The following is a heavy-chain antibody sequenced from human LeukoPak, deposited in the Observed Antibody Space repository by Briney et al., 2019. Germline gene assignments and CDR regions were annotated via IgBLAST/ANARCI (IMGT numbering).Heavy chain of an antibody. CDR1: GGSISSYY. CDR3: ARHGGQWLVGNAFDI. J-gene: IGHJ3*02. CDR2: IYYSGST. Sequence: SETLSLTCTVSGGSISSYYWSWIRQPPGKGLEWIGYIYYSGSTNYNPSLKSRVTISVDTSKNQFSLKLSSVTAADTAVYYCARHGGQWLVGNAFDIWGQGTMVTVSS. V-gene: IGHV4-59*08. D-gene: IGHD6-19*01.